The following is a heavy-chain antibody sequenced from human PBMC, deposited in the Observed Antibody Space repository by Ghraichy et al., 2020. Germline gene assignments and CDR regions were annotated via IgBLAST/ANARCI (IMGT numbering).Heavy chain of an antibody. CDR1: GGSFSGYY. CDR2: INHSGST. CDR3: ARGSGY. V-gene: IGHV4-34*01. J-gene: IGHJ4*02. D-gene: IGHD3-3*01. Sequence: SETLSLTCAVYGGSFSGYYWSWIRQPPGKGLEWIGEINHSGSTNYNPSLKSRVTISVDTSKNQFSLKLSSVTAADTAVYYCARGSGYWGQGTLVTVSS.